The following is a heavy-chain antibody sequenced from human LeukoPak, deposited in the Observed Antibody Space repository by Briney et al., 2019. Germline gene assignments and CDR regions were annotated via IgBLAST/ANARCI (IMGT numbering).Heavy chain of an antibody. CDR3: ARHPQDIVVTKWFDAFDI. V-gene: IGHV5-51*01. CDR1: GYSFTSYW. CDR2: IYPGDSDT. Sequence: GESLKISCKGSGYSFTSYWIGWVRQMPGKGLEWMGIIYPGDSDTRYSPSFQGQVTISADKSISTAYLQWSSLKASDTAMYYCARHPQDIVVTKWFDAFDIWGQGTMVTVSS. D-gene: IGHD5-12*01. J-gene: IGHJ3*02.